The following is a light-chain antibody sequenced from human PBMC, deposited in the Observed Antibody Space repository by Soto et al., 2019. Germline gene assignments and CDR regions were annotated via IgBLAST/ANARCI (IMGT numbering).Light chain of an antibody. V-gene: IGKV2-28*01. CDR1: QSLLHSNGYNF. CDR2: LGS. CDR3: MQALQAPPYT. J-gene: IGKJ2*01. Sequence: DIVMTQSPLSLAVTPGESASISCRSSQSLLHSNGYNFLDWYLQKAGQSPRLLIYLGSNRASGVPDRFSGSGSGTDFTLTISRVEAEDVVVYYCMQALQAPPYTFGQGTKLEIK.